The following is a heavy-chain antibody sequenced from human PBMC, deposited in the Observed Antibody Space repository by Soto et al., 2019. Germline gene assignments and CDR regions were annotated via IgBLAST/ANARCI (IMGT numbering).Heavy chain of an antibody. V-gene: IGHV1-18*01. J-gene: IGHJ4*02. CDR2: ISAHNGNT. CDR3: ARGRYGDY. CDR1: GCAFTTYG. D-gene: IGHD1-1*01. Sequence: QVHQVQSGAEVKKPGASVKVSCKGSGCAFTTYGITWVRQAPEQGLEWMGWISAHNGNTNYAQKLQGRVTVTRDTSTSTAYMELRSLRSDDTAVYYCARGRYGDYWGQGALVTVSS.